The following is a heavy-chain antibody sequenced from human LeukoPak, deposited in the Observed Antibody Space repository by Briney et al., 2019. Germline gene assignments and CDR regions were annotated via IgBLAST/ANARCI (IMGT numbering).Heavy chain of an antibody. V-gene: IGHV1-2*02. J-gene: IGHJ5*02. CDR1: GYTFTGYY. D-gene: IGHD4-23*01. CDR2: INPNSGGT. CDR3: ARDAPDHGGNGYGWFDP. Sequence: ASVKVSCKASGYTFTGYYMHWVRQAPGQGLEWMGWINPNSGGTNYAQKFQGRVTMTRDTSISTAYMELSRLRSDDTAVYYCARDAPDHGGNGYGWFDPWGQGTLVTVSS.